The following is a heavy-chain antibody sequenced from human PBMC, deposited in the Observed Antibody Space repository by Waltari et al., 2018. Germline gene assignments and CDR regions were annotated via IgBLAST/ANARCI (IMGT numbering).Heavy chain of an antibody. Sequence: EVQLLESGGGLVQPGGSLRLSCAASGFSFSGYARNWGRQAPGKGLEWVSAISGSGSTPFYADSVKGRFTISRDNSKNTVFLQMNSLRAEETAVYYCAKAIKGYNSAWFDYWGQGTLVTVSS. CDR3: AKAIKGYNSAWFDY. V-gene: IGHV3-23*01. D-gene: IGHD3-3*01. CDR1: GFSFSGYA. J-gene: IGHJ5*01. CDR2: ISGSGSTP.